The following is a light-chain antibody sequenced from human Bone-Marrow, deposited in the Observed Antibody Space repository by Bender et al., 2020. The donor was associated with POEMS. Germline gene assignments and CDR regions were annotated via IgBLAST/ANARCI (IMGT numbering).Light chain of an antibody. CDR3: SSYTSSSTLEV. J-gene: IGLJ2*01. CDR2: GVS. V-gene: IGLV2-14*03. Sequence: QSALTQPASVSGSPGQSITLSCTGTGSDVGGYNSVSWYQHHPCEAPKLMIYGVSYRPSGVSSRFSGSKSGDTASLTISGLQAEDEADYYCSSYTSSSTLEVFGGGTKLTVL. CDR1: GSDVGGYNS.